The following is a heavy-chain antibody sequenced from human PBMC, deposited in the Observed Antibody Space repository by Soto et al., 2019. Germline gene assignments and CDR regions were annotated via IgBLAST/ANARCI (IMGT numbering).Heavy chain of an antibody. D-gene: IGHD6-13*01. CDR3: ARDPLTQQLVRGAVDY. V-gene: IGHV3-33*01. CDR1: GFTFSSYG. CDR2: IWYDGSNK. Sequence: GGSLRLSCAASGFTFSSYGMHWVRQAPGKGLEWVAVIWYDGSNKYYADSVKGRFTISRDNSKNTLYLQMNSLRAEDTAVYYCARDPLTQQLVRGAVDYWGQGTLVTVSS. J-gene: IGHJ4*02.